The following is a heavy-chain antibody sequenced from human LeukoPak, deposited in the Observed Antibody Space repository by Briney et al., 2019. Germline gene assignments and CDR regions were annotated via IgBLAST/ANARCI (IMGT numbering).Heavy chain of an antibody. CDR2: ISSSSSYI. Sequence: GGSLRLSCAASGFTFSSYSMNWVRQAPGKGLEWVSSISSSSSYIYYADSVKGRFTISRDNAKNSLYLQMNSLRAEDTAVYYCARPHLVGAARLFDYWGQGTLVTVSS. J-gene: IGHJ4*02. CDR1: GFTFSSYS. V-gene: IGHV3-21*01. D-gene: IGHD1-26*01. CDR3: ARPHLVGAARLFDY.